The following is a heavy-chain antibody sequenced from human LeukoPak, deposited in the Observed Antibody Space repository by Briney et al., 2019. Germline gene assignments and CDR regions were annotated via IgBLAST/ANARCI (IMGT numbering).Heavy chain of an antibody. CDR3: AKDSSGWSHAYFDY. CDR1: GFTFSSYG. J-gene: IGHJ4*02. CDR2: ISYDGSNK. V-gene: IGHV3-30*18. Sequence: PGGSLRLSCAASGFTFSSYGMHWVRQAPGKGLEWVAVISYDGSNKYYADSVKGRFTTSRDNSKNTLYLQMNSLRAEDTAVYYCAKDSSGWSHAYFDYWGQGTLVTVSS. D-gene: IGHD6-19*01.